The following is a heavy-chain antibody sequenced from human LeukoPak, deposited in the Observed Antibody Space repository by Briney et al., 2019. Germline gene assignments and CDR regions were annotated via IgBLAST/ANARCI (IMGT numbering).Heavy chain of an antibody. D-gene: IGHD3-10*01. CDR2: VNAGNGNT. J-gene: IGHJ4*02. CDR3: ARGFGRAPFDY. CDR1: GYTFTSYA. V-gene: IGHV1-3*01. Sequence: GASVKVSCKASGYTFTSYAMHWVRQAPGQRLEWMGWVNAGNGNTKYSQKFQGRVTITRDTSASTAYMELSSLRSEDTAVYYCARGFGRAPFDYWGQGTLVTVSS.